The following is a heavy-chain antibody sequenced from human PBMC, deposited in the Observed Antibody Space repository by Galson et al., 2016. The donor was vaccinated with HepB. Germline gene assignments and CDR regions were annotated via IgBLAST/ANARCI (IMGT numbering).Heavy chain of an antibody. J-gene: IGHJ5*01. CDR3: ARDPSLVPATAYNWFDS. D-gene: IGHD6-6*01. CDR2: IKSDATVS. CDR1: GFAFGSHW. V-gene: IGHV3-74*01. Sequence: SLRLSCAASGFAFGSHWMHWVRQVPGKGLVWVSRIKSDATVSDYADSVKGRFTISRDTAKNTLYLQMDSLRPEDTGVYYCARDPSLVPATAYNWFDSWGQGALVTVSS.